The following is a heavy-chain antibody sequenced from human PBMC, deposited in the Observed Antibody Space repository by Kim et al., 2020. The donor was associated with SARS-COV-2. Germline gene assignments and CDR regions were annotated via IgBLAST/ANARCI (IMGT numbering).Heavy chain of an antibody. CDR3: AKEFSLSCSGGSCYSA. D-gene: IGHD2-15*01. Sequence: SVQGRFTISRDNSKITLYLQMNSLRAEDTAVYYCAKEFSLSCSGGSCYSAWGQGTLVTVSS. J-gene: IGHJ4*02. V-gene: IGHV3-23*01.